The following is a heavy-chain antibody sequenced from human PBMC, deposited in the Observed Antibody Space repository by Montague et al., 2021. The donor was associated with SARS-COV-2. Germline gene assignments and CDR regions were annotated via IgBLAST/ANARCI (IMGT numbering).Heavy chain of an antibody. CDR3: AREGAVVGARRTFDI. J-gene: IGHJ3*02. CDR2: IYYSGNT. Sequence: ETLSLTCTISGGSISSRSYCWGWIRQPPGKGLEWIGGIYYSGNTYYNPSLKSRVTISVDPSKNQFSLKLTSVTAADTAVYFCAREGAVVGARRTFDIWGQGTMVTVSS. V-gene: IGHV4-39*07. CDR1: GGSISSRSYC. D-gene: IGHD1-26*01.